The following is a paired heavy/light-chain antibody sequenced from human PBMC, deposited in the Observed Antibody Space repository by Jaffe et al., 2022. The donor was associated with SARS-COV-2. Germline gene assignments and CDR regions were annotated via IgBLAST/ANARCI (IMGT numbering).Heavy chain of an antibody. Sequence: QITLKESGPTLVKPTQTLTLTCTFSKFSLTTSGVGVAWIRQPPGEALEWLALIYWNDDKHYSPSLKSRLTITKDTSKNQVVLTMTNLDPVDTATYYCAHFSGKYYYDFYGLDVWGQGTTVTVSS. CDR1: KFSLTTSGVG. CDR2: IYWNDDK. CDR3: AHFSGKYYYDFYGLDV. J-gene: IGHJ6*02. V-gene: IGHV2-5*01.
Light chain of an antibody. Sequence: DIQMTQSPSSLSASVGDRVTITCRASEGISNYLAWFQQRPGKAPKSLIYKASSLQSGVPSRFSGSGSGTDFTLTISSLQPEDFATYYCQQYNTYPFTFGPGTKVHIK. J-gene: IGKJ3*01. CDR1: EGISNY. V-gene: IGKV1-16*01. CDR3: QQYNTYPFT. CDR2: KAS.